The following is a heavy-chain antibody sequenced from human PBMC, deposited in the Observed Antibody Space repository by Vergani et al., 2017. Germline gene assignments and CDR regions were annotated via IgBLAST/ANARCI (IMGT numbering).Heavy chain of an antibody. Sequence: EVQLVESGGGLVKPGGSLRLSCAASGFTFSSYSMNWVRQAPGKGLEWVSSISSSSSYIYYADSVKGRFTISRDNAKNSLYLQMNSLRAEDTAVYYCARDQHNYXWGSYRPLGDCMDVWGQATTVTVSS. CDR1: GFTFSSYS. D-gene: IGHD3-16*02. J-gene: IGHJ6*02. CDR2: ISSSSSYI. CDR3: ARDQHNYXWGSYRPLGDCMDV. V-gene: IGHV3-21*01.